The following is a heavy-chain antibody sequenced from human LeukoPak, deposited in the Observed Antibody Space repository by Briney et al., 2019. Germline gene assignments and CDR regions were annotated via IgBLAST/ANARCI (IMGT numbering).Heavy chain of an antibody. CDR2: IYSGGST. J-gene: IGHJ4*02. CDR3: AAKYYYDSSGYHY. D-gene: IGHD3-22*01. V-gene: IGHV3-66*01. Sequence: PGGSLRLSCAASGFTVSSNYMSWVRQAPGKGLEWVSVIYSGGSTYYADSVKGRFTISRDNSKNTLYLRMNSLRAEDTAVYYCAAKYYYDSSGYHYWGQGTLVTVSS. CDR1: GFTVSSNY.